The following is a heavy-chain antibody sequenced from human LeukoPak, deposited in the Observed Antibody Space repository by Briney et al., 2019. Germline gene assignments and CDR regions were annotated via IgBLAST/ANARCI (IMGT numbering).Heavy chain of an antibody. Sequence: GGSLRLSCVASDFTFSSYFMSWVRQAPGKGLEWVANIRQDGNETYYVDSVKGRFTISRDNAKNSLYLQMNSLRAEDTAVYFCTRDSPERLFEFDIWGQGTMVSVSS. CDR1: DFTFSSYF. J-gene: IGHJ3*02. D-gene: IGHD1-1*01. CDR3: TRDSPERLFEFDI. CDR2: IRQDGNET. V-gene: IGHV3-7*01.